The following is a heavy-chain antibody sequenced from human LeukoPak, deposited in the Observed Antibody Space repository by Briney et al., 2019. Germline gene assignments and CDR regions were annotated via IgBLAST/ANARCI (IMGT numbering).Heavy chain of an antibody. V-gene: IGHV4-4*07. CDR1: GGSISSYY. CDR3: AGGVQHLGLTI. D-gene: IGHD3-9*01. Sequence: SETLSLTCTVSGGSISSYYWSWIRQSAGKGLEWIGRNYIAGEKRYNPSLSNRVTISLDTSKNQFYLTMTSVTAADTAVYYCAGGVQHLGLTIWGQGTMVPVSP. J-gene: IGHJ3*02. CDR2: NYIAGEK.